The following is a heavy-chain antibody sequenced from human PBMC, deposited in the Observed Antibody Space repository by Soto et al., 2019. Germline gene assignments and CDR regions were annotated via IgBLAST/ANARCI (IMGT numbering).Heavy chain of an antibody. D-gene: IGHD6-19*01. CDR1: GYPFTNYD. CDR2: MSPNSGNT. CDR3: VTWGRSGWDAGCY. J-gene: IGHJ4*02. V-gene: IGHV1-8*01. Sequence: QIQLVQSGAEVKKPGSSVQVSCKTSGYPFTNYDINWVRQATGQGLEWMGYMSPNSGNTGYAQKCQGRVPMTRDTSISTAYMELNSLTSEDTAVYDSVTWGRSGWDAGCYWGQGTLVTASS.